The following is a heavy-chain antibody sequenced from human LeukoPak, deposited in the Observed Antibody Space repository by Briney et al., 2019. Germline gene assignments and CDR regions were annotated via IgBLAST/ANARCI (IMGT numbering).Heavy chain of an antibody. CDR1: GGSISSGGYY. CDR2: IYYSGST. CDR3: ARDREVEMATINWYFDL. D-gene: IGHD5-24*01. J-gene: IGHJ2*01. Sequence: SQTLSLTCTVSGGSISSGGYYWSWIRQHPGKGLEWIGYIYYSGSTYYNPSLKSRVTISVDTSKNQFSLKLSSVTAADTAVYYCARDREVEMATINWYFDLWGRGTLVTVSS. V-gene: IGHV4-31*03.